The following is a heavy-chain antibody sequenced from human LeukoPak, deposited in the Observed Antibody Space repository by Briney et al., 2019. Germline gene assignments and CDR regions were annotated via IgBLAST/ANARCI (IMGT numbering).Heavy chain of an antibody. Sequence: PGGSLRLSCAASGFTFSSYSMNWVRQAPGKGLEWVSYISSSSSTIYYADSVKGRFTISRDNAKNSLHLQVNSLRDEDTAVYYCARDPAATSSSSWYLGVRYYFDYWGQGTLVTVSS. CDR1: GFTFSSYS. V-gene: IGHV3-48*02. CDR2: ISSSSSTI. CDR3: ARDPAATSSSSWYLGVRYYFDY. D-gene: IGHD6-13*01. J-gene: IGHJ4*02.